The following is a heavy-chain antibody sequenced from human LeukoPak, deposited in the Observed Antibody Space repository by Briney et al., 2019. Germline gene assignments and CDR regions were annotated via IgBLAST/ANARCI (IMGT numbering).Heavy chain of an antibody. CDR3: ARLLRGYNFGYDFRSIDY. J-gene: IGHJ4*02. Sequence: SETLTLTCTVSGGSITGYYWNWIRQPPGKGLEWIGYIYNSGGTYYNPSLESRVTISVDTSKSQFSLKLSSVTAADTAVYYCARLLRGYNFGYDFRSIDYWGQGTLVTVSS. V-gene: IGHV4-59*08. D-gene: IGHD3-3*01. CDR2: IYNSGGT. CDR1: GGSITGYY.